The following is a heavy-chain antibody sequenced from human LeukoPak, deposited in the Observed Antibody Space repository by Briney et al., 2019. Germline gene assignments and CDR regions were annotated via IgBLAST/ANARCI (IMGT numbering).Heavy chain of an antibody. CDR3: VKGPTTVTTAFDY. CDR1: GFTFSNHA. J-gene: IGHJ4*02. V-gene: IGHV3-23*01. CDR2: IRPSGGAT. D-gene: IGHD4-17*01. Sequence: GGSLRLSCAASGFTFSNHAMSWVRQSQGKGLEWASSIRPSGGATYYADAVKGRFTISRDNSKNTLYLQMNSLRAEDTAVYYCVKGPTTVTTAFDYWGQGTLVSVSS.